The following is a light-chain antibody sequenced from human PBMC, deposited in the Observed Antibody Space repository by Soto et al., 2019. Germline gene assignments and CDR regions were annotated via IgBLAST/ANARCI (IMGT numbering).Light chain of an antibody. CDR3: QSYDSSNQGVV. CDR1: SGSIASNY. CDR2: EDN. J-gene: IGLJ2*01. Sequence: NFMLTQPHSVSESPGKTVTISCTRSSGSIASNYVQWYQQRPGSAPTTVLYEDNQRPSGVPDRFSGSIDSSSNSASLTISGLKTEDEADYSCQSYDSSNQGVVFGGGTKVTVL. V-gene: IGLV6-57*04.